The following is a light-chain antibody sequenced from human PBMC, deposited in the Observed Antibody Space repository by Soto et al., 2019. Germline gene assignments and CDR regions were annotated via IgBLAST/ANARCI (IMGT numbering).Light chain of an antibody. CDR1: QSVDSD. CDR3: QQRGNWPYT. CDR2: DAS. V-gene: IGKV3-11*01. Sequence: EVVVTQSPATLSVSPGERVTLSCRASQSVDSDVAWFQHKPGQAPRLLIYDASNRATGIPARFSGSGSGTDFTLTISTLEPEDFAVYYCQQRGNWPYTFGQGTKLEIK. J-gene: IGKJ2*01.